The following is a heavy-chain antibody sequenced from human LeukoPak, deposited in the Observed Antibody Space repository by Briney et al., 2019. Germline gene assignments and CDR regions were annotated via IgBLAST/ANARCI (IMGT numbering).Heavy chain of an antibody. CDR3: VGGGGTFVY. V-gene: IGHV3-7*05. CDR2: IKEDGSEK. CDR1: GFIFSTYS. Sequence: GGSLRLSCGASGFIFSTYSMTWVRQAPGKGLEWVANIKEDGSEKYYVGSLKGRFTISRDNAKNSLYLQMNSLRAEDTAVYYCVGGGGTFVYWGQGTLVTVSS. J-gene: IGHJ4*02. D-gene: IGHD1-1*01.